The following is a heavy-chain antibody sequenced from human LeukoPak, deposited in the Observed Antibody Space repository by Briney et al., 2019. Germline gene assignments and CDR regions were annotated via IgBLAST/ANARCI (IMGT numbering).Heavy chain of an antibody. CDR2: INPNSGGT. CDR1: GYTFTGYY. J-gene: IGHJ4*02. D-gene: IGHD7-27*01. V-gene: IGHV1-2*02. Sequence: GASVKVSCKASGYTFTGYYMHWVRQAPGQRLEWMGWINPNSGGTNYAQKFHSRVTMTRDTAISTGYMELSRLRADDTGVYYCARDFPIWDPFDYWGQGTLVTVSS. CDR3: ARDFPIWDPFDY.